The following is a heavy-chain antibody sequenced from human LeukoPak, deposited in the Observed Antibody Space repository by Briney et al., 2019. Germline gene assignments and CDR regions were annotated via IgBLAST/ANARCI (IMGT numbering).Heavy chain of an antibody. CDR1: GFTFSSHA. CDR3: AKDPDYGDDY. CDR2: INNSGGST. Sequence: GGSLRLSCAASGFTFSSHAMTWVRQAPGKGLEWVSSINNSGGSTYYADSVKGRFTISRDNSKNTLYLQMNSLRAEDTAVYYCAKDPDYGDDYWGQGTLVTVSS. J-gene: IGHJ4*02. D-gene: IGHD4-17*01. V-gene: IGHV3-23*01.